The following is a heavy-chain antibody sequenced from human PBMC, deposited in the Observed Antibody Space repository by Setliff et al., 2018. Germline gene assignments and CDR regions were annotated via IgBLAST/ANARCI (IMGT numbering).Heavy chain of an antibody. Sequence: LRLSCAASGFTFSSYWMSWVRQAPGKGLEWVANIKQDGSEKYYVESVKGRFTISRDNAKNSLYLQMNSLRAEDTAVYYCARDHVYGSQYYYYYYGMDVWGQGTTVTVSS. D-gene: IGHD3-10*01. J-gene: IGHJ6*02. V-gene: IGHV3-7*01. CDR1: GFTFSSYW. CDR3: ARDHVYGSQYYYYYYGMDV. CDR2: IKQDGSEK.